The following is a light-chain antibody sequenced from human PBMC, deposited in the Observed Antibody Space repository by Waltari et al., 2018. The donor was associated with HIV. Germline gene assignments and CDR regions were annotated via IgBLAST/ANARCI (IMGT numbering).Light chain of an antibody. CDR2: DAS. Sequence: DIQVTQSPSSLPASVGDRVTITCRASQSIINYLNWYHQKPGQAPKLLIYDASSLQSGVPSRFSGSGSGTDFTLTIISLQPEDFATYYCQQSYSTPQTFGQGTKVEI. J-gene: IGKJ1*01. CDR1: QSIINY. CDR3: QQSYSTPQT. V-gene: IGKV1-39*01.